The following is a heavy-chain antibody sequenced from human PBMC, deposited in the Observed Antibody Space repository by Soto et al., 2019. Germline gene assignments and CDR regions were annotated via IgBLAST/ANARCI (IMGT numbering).Heavy chain of an antibody. J-gene: IGHJ4*02. V-gene: IGHV1-3*01. Sequence: ASVKVSCKTSGYTFTTYAMHWVRQAPGQRPEWMGWINVGRGNTKYSQSFQGRVTITADTSASTTYMELSSLRSEDTAVYYCGRGGDVVVIAAYDYWGQGTQVTVSS. D-gene: IGHD2-15*01. CDR3: GRGGDVVVIAAYDY. CDR1: GYTFTTYA. CDR2: INVGRGNT.